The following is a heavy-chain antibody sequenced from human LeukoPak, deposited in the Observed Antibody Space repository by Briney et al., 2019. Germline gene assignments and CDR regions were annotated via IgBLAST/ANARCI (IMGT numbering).Heavy chain of an antibody. J-gene: IGHJ4*02. D-gene: IGHD3-22*01. CDR1: GFTFSSYW. Sequence: GGSLRLSCAASGFTFSSYWMSWVRQAPGKGLEWVANTKQDGSEKYHVDSVKGRLNISRDNAKNLLYLQMNSLRAEDTAVYYCARVKVVPDYFDYWGQGTLVSVSS. V-gene: IGHV3-7*01. CDR3: ARVKVVPDYFDY. CDR2: TKQDGSEK.